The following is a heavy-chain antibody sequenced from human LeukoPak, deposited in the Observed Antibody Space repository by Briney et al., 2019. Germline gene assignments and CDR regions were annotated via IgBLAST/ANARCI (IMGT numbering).Heavy chain of an antibody. CDR1: GYTFTSYY. J-gene: IGHJ3*02. D-gene: IGHD2-21*02. Sequence: ASVKVSCKASGYTFTSYYMHWVRQAPGQGLEWMGIINPSGGSTSYAQKFQGRVTMTRDTSTSTVYMELSSLRSEDTAVYYCAREPFVVVTAPPRSAFDIWGQGTMVTVSS. CDR2: INPSGGST. V-gene: IGHV1-46*01. CDR3: AREPFVVVTAPPRSAFDI.